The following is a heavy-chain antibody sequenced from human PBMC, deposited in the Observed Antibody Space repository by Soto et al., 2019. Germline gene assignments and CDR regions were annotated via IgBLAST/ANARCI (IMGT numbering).Heavy chain of an antibody. CDR3: ARGYGSGNFYAL. V-gene: IGHV1-46*01. Sequence: QVQLVQSGAEVKKPGASVKVSCKASGYTFTSYYMHWVRQAPGQGLEWMGIINPSDGSTTYAQKFQGRVTQTRDTSTSTVDMELSSLRSEDRAVYYCARGYGSGNFYALWGQGTLVTVSS. D-gene: IGHD3-10*01. CDR1: GYTFTSYY. CDR2: INPSDGST. J-gene: IGHJ4*02.